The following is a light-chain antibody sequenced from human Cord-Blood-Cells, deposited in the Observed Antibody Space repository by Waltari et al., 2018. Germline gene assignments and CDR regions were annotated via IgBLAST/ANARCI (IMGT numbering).Light chain of an antibody. V-gene: IGKV3-11*01. Sequence: EIVLTQSPTTLSLSPGERATISCTANQSVSSYLAWHQQKPGQAPRLLIDDASIRATGISRRFGGSGSGTDFTLTSSRLAAEYFAVYYCQQRSNWLTFGGGTKVEIK. CDR2: DAS. CDR1: QSVSSY. J-gene: IGKJ4*02. CDR3: QQRSNWLT.